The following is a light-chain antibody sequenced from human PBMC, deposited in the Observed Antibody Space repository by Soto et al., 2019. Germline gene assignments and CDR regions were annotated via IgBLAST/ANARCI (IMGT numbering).Light chain of an antibody. J-gene: IGKJ5*01. CDR2: DAS. V-gene: IGKV3-11*01. CDR1: QGIGDT. Sequence: EVVMRPSPATLSVSPGEGATLSCRASQGIGDTLAWYQHKPGQTPRLLIYDASNRATGIPARFSGSGSGTDFTLTISSLESEDFAVYYCQQRSDWPPITFGQGTRLEIK. CDR3: QQRSDWPPIT.